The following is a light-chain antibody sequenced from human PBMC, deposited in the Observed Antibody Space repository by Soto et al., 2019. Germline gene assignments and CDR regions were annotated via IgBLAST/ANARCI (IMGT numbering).Light chain of an antibody. CDR1: SSDVGAYNL. CDR3: CSYAGSRTFV. CDR2: EGT. V-gene: IGLV2-23*01. Sequence: QSALTQPASVSGSPEQSITISCTGTSSDVGAYNLVSWYQQLPGKAPRLIIYEGTKRPSGIPHRFSGSKSDNTASLTISGLRAEDEAHYHCCSYAGSRTFVFGGGTKVTVL. J-gene: IGLJ2*01.